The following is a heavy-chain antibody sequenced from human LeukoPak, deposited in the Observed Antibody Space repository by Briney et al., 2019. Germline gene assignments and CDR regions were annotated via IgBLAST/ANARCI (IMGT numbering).Heavy chain of an antibody. CDR1: GGSISSYY. Sequence: SETLSLTCTVCGGSISSYYWSWIRQPPGKGLEGIGYIYYSGSTNYNPTLKSRVTISVDTSKNQFSLKLSSVTAADTAVYYCARDRREQWLPGRFDPWGQGTLVTVSS. CDR2: IYYSGST. CDR3: ARDRREQWLPGRFDP. J-gene: IGHJ5*02. V-gene: IGHV4-59*01. D-gene: IGHD6-19*01.